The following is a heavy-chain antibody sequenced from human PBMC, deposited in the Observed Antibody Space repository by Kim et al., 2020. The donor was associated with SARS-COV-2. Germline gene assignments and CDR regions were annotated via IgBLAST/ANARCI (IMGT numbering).Heavy chain of an antibody. D-gene: IGHD3-22*01. CDR1: GFTFSSYE. CDR2: ISSSGSTI. Sequence: GGSLRLSFAASGFTFSSYEMNWVRQAPGKGLEWVSYISSSGSTIYYADSVKGRFTISRDNAKNSLYLQMNSLRAEDTAVYYCAREIPVRDYYDSSGYRGSYFDYWGQGTLVTVSS. CDR3: AREIPVRDYYDSSGYRGSYFDY. J-gene: IGHJ4*02. V-gene: IGHV3-48*03.